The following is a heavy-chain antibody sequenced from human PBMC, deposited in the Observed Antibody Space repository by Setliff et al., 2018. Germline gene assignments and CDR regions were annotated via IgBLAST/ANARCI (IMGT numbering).Heavy chain of an antibody. D-gene: IGHD2-15*01. CDR1: GGSFSGYY. CDR3: ARAKTRILGV. Sequence: SETLSLTCAVYGGSFSGYYWSWIRQPPGKGLEWIGEINHSGGTNYNPSLKSRVTISVDTSKNQFSLKLSSVTAADTAVYYCARAKTRILGVWGKGTTVTVSS. J-gene: IGHJ6*04. V-gene: IGHV4-34*01. CDR2: INHSGGT.